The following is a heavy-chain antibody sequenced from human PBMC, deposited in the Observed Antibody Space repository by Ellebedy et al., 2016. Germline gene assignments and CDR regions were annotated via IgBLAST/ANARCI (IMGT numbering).Heavy chain of an antibody. J-gene: IGHJ4*03. CDR3: AAARLLRGATGFFDA. V-gene: IGHV3-23*01. CDR1: GFTFSSYA. D-gene: IGHD1-26*01. CDR2: LTGGDDYP. Sequence: GESLKISXAASGFTFSSYAMSWVRQAPGKGLEWVSTLTGGDDYPYYADSVKGRFTVSRDYSKDTLYLQMTNLRVDDTAVYYCAAARLLRGATGFFDAWGPGTLVTVSS.